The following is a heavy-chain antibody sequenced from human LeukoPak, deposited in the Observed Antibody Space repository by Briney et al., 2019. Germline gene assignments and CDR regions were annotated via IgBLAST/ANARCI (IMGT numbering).Heavy chain of an antibody. Sequence: GGSLRLSCAASGFTFSSYGMHWVRQAPGKGLEWVAVIWYDGGNKYYADSVKGRFTISRDNSKNTLYLQMNSLRAEDTAVYYCARDSGIVVVPAAMRYYYGMDVWGQGTTVTVSS. CDR1: GFTFSSYG. CDR2: IWYDGGNK. J-gene: IGHJ6*02. D-gene: IGHD2-2*01. V-gene: IGHV3-33*01. CDR3: ARDSGIVVVPAAMRYYYGMDV.